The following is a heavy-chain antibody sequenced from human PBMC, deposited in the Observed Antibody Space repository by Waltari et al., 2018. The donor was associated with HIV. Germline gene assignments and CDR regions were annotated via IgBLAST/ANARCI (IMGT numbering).Heavy chain of an antibody. V-gene: IGHV4-61*02. J-gene: IGHJ4*02. Sequence: QVQLQESGPGLVKPSQTLSLTCSVPGGSISSGSYFWSWIRQPAGKGLEWIGRIYTSGSTNYNPSLKSRVSISVDTSKNQFSLKLSSVTAADTAVYYCASQYSYGLRPNFFDYWGQGTLVTVSS. D-gene: IGHD5-18*01. CDR1: GGSISSGSYF. CDR2: IYTSGST. CDR3: ASQYSYGLRPNFFDY.